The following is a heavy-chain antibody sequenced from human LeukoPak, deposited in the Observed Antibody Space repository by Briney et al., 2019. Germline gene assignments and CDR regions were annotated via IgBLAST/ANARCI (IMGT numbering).Heavy chain of an antibody. Sequence: GGSLTLSCAASGFTFSNFAMSWVRQGPGKGLEWVSGVSGDGASTYYAGSVKGRFTISRDNSKNTLYLQMNSLRVEDTAIYYCAIGGGSDYWGQGTLVTVSS. J-gene: IGHJ4*02. CDR3: AIGGGSDY. CDR1: GFTFSNFA. D-gene: IGHD3-10*01. V-gene: IGHV3-23*01. CDR2: VSGDGAST.